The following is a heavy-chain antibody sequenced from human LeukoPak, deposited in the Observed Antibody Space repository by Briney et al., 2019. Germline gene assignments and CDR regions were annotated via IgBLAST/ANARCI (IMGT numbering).Heavy chain of an antibody. Sequence: GGSLRLSCAASGFTFSSYAMSWVRQAPGKGLEWVSAISGSGGSTYYADSVKGRFTISRENAKNSLSLQMNSLRAEDTAVYYCVRQQTPHGNFDYWGQGTLVTVSS. CDR1: GFTFSSYA. CDR3: VRQQTPHGNFDY. CDR2: ISGSGGST. D-gene: IGHD1-1*01. J-gene: IGHJ4*02. V-gene: IGHV3-23*01.